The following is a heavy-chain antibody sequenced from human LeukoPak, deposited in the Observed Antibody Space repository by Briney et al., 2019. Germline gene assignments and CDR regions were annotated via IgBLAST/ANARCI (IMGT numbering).Heavy chain of an antibody. D-gene: IGHD5-24*01. V-gene: IGHV4-39*07. CDR1: GASISSGSNY. CDR3: ARYRRDGNIYSLDY. Sequence: SETLSLTCSVSGASISSGSNYWGWIRQPPGKTLEWIGSIYSSGSTYYNPSLKSRVIIIIDTPKNHFSLTLSSVTAADTAVYYCARYRRDGNIYSLDYWGQGSLVTVSS. CDR2: IYSSGST. J-gene: IGHJ4*02.